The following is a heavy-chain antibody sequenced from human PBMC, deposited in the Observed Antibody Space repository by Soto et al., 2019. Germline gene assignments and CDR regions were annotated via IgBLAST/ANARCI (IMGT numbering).Heavy chain of an antibody. V-gene: IGHV4-39*01. CDR2: IYYSGST. CDR1: GGSISSSSYY. J-gene: IGHJ6*02. D-gene: IGHD4-4*01. Sequence: PSETLSLTCTVSGGSISSSSYYWFWIRQPPWKGLDWIWSIYYSGSTYYNPSLKSRVTISVDTSKNQFSLKLSSVTAADTAVYYCARQPHSNSLRARLGYYYYGMDVWGQGTTVTVSS. CDR3: ARQPHSNSLRARLGYYYYGMDV.